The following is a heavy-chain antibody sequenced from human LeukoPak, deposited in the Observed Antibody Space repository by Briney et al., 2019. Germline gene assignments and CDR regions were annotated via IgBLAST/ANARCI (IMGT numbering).Heavy chain of an antibody. Sequence: SQTLSLTCTVSGGSISSGDYYWSWIRQPPGKGLEWIGYIYYSGGTYYNPSLKSRVTISVDTSKNQFSLKLSSVTAPDTAVYYWAGNLVATSSIDYWGQGTLVTVSS. J-gene: IGHJ4*02. CDR2: IYYSGGT. CDR1: GGSISSGDYY. D-gene: IGHD5-12*01. CDR3: AGNLVATSSIDY. V-gene: IGHV4-30-4*08.